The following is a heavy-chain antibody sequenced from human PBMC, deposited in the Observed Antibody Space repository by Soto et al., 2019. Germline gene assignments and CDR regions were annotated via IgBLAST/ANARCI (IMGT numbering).Heavy chain of an antibody. CDR2: IYPGDSDT. Sequence: EVQLVQSGGEVKKPGASLKISCKGSGYSFTNYWIGWVRQMPGKGLEWMGIIYPGDSDTRYSPSFQGQVTISADTSIIPAYLQWSSLKASDTAMYYCARAMVRGKNYYGVDVWGQGTTVTVSS. J-gene: IGHJ6*02. CDR3: ARAMVRGKNYYGVDV. CDR1: GYSFTNYW. V-gene: IGHV5-51*03. D-gene: IGHD3-10*01.